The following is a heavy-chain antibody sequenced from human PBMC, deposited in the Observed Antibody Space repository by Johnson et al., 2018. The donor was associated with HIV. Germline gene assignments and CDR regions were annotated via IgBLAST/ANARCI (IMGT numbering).Heavy chain of an antibody. J-gene: IGHJ3*02. Sequence: QMLLVESGGDVVQPGRSLRLSCAASGFTFSTYTMHWVRQAPGKGLEWVAVISFDENNKVYADSVKGRFTISRDNSKNTLFLHMNSLRTEDKAIYYCARVGVSGYDLAAVDIWGRGTMVTVSS. CDR3: ARVGVSGYDLAAVDI. V-gene: IGHV3-30-3*01. CDR2: ISFDENNK. D-gene: IGHD5-12*01. CDR1: GFTFSTYT.